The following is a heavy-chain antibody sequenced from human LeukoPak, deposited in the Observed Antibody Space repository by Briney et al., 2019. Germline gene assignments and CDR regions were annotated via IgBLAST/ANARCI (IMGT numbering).Heavy chain of an antibody. V-gene: IGHV4-4*09. CDR1: GGSISSYY. Sequence: SETLSLTCTVSGGSISSYYWSWIRQPPGKGLEWIGYIYTSGSTNYNPSLKSRVTISVDTSKNQFFLELSSVNAADTAVYYCARSYYDFWSGFSFYMDVWGKGTTVTVSS. CDR3: ARSYYDFWSGFSFYMDV. D-gene: IGHD3-3*01. CDR2: IYTSGST. J-gene: IGHJ6*03.